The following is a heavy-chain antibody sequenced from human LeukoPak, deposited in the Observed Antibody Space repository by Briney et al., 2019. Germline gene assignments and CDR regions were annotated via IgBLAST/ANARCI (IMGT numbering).Heavy chain of an antibody. CDR3: TTGLYLDY. V-gene: IGHV3-15*01. CDR1: EFSLSDYY. J-gene: IGHJ4*02. D-gene: IGHD2-8*01. Sequence: GGSLRLSCAASEFSLSDYYMTWVRQAPGKGLEWVGRIKSKADGGTTDYAAPVKGRFTISRDDSKSTVYLQMNSLKTEDTAVYYCTTGLYLDYWGQGTLVTVSS. CDR2: IKSKADGGTT.